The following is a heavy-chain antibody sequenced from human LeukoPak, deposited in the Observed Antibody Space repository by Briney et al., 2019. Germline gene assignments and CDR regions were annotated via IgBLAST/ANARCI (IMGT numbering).Heavy chain of an antibody. CDR1: GFSFSSYW. J-gene: IGHJ4*02. V-gene: IGHV3-74*01. CDR3: LRGYCSSTSCPTLYYY. Sequence: GGSLRLSCAASGFSFSSYWTHWVRQAPGKGRVWVSRISSDGRTTSYADSVKGRFTISRDNAKNTLYLQMNSLRAEDTAVYYCLRGYCSSTSCPTLYYYWGQGTLVTVSS. D-gene: IGHD2-2*01. CDR2: ISSDGRTT.